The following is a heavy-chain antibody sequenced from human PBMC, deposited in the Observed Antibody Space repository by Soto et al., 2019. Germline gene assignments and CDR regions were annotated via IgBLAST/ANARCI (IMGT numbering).Heavy chain of an antibody. CDR3: ARVALQFSLNTAMFAP. CDR2: ISDTGTT. V-gene: IGHV4-59*01. Sequence: SETLSLTCSVSGASITAYYWTWVRQPPGKGLQWIGYISDTGTTKYNPSLKSRVTISVHASKNELALKLTSATAADTAVYYCARVALQFSLNTAMFAPWRQGTLVTVSS. D-gene: IGHD3-10*02. J-gene: IGHJ5*01. CDR1: GASITAYY.